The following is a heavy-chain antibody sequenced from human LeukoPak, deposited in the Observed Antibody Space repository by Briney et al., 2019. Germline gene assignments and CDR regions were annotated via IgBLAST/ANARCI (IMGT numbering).Heavy chain of an antibody. CDR2: ISSGATTM. Sequence: PGGSLRLSCAASGFMFRSSEMYWVRQAPGEGLEWVAYISSGATTMYYADSVKGRFTISRDDAKNSLFLHMNSLRAEDTAVYYCALLAVASDFDYWGQGTLVTVSS. V-gene: IGHV3-48*03. CDR1: GFMFRSSE. J-gene: IGHJ4*02. CDR3: ALLAVASDFDY. D-gene: IGHD6-19*01.